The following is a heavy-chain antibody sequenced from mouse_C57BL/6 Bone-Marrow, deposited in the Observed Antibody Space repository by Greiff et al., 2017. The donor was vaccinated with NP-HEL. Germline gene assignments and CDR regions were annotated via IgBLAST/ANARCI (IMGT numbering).Heavy chain of an antibody. V-gene: IGHV1-82*01. CDR2: IYPGDGDT. Sequence: VQLQQSGPELVKPGASVKISCTASGYAFSSSWMNWVKQRPGKGLEWIGRIYPGDGDTNYNGKFKGKATLTADKSSSTAYMQLSSLASEDGAVYFCANCDFDYWGQGTTLTVSS. CDR1: GYAFSSSW. D-gene: IGHD3-1*01. CDR3: ANCDFDY. J-gene: IGHJ2*01.